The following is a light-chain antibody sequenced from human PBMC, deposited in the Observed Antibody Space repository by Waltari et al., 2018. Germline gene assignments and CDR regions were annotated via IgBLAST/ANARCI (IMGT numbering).Light chain of an antibody. Sequence: QSALTQPVSVSGSPGQSITISCTGTSSDVGGYNYVPWYQQYPGKAPKLMIYDVSKRPSGVSNRFSGSKSGNTASLTISGLQAEDEADYYCCSYAGSSTHVLFGGGTKLTVL. V-gene: IGLV2-23*02. CDR1: SSDVGGYNY. CDR2: DVS. J-gene: IGLJ2*01. CDR3: CSYAGSSTHVL.